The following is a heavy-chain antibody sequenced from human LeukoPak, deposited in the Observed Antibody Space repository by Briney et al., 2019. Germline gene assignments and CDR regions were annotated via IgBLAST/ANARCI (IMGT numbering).Heavy chain of an antibody. CDR1: GFTFSTYW. CDR3: ARARWLLEFDY. V-gene: IGHV4-59*01. D-gene: IGHD5-12*01. Sequence: PGESLRLSCAASGFTFSTYWMTWVRQPPGKGLEWIGYIYYSGSTNYNPSLKSRVTISVDTSKNQFSLKLSSVTAADTAVYYCARARWLLEFDYWGQGTLVTVSS. J-gene: IGHJ4*02. CDR2: IYYSGST.